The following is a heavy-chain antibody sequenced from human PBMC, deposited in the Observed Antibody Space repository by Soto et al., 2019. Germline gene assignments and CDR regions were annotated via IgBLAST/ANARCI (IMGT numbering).Heavy chain of an antibody. Sequence: SETLSLTCTVSGGSISSGGYYWSWIRQHPGKGLEWIGYIYYSGSTYYNPSLKSRVTISVDTSKNQFSLKLSSVTAADTAVYYCARVVRTTVKRDAFDIWGQGTMVTVSS. CDR2: IYYSGST. D-gene: IGHD4-17*01. J-gene: IGHJ3*02. CDR1: GGSISSGGYY. V-gene: IGHV4-31*03. CDR3: ARVVRTTVKRDAFDI.